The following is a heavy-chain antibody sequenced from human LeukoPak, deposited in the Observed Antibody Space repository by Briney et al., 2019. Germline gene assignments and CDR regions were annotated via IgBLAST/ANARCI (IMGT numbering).Heavy chain of an antibody. D-gene: IGHD1-26*01. CDR1: GFTFDDYA. Sequence: PGRSLRLSCEASGFTFDDYAMHWVRQVPGKGLEWVACISWSSANIDYADSVKGRFTISRDNAKNSLYLQMNSLRTEDTALYYCARGRVGGTYKLAYWGQGTLVTVSS. J-gene: IGHJ4*02. CDR2: ISWSSANI. V-gene: IGHV3-9*01. CDR3: ARGRVGGTYKLAY.